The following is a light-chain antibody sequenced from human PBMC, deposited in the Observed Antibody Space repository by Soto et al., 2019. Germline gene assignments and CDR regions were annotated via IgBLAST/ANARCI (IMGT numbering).Light chain of an antibody. CDR3: SSFTSTSTYV. CDR1: SSDVGGYNY. Sequence: QSALTQPASVSGSPGQSITISCTGTSSDVGGYNYVSWYQQHPGKAPKLMIYEVNYRPSGVSNRFSGSKSGNTASLTISGLQAEDEADYYCSSFTSTSTYVLGTGTKVTVL. J-gene: IGLJ1*01. V-gene: IGLV2-14*01. CDR2: EVN.